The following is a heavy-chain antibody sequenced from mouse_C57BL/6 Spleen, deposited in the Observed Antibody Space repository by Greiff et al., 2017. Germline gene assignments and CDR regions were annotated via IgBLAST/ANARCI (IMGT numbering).Heavy chain of an antibody. D-gene: IGHD1-3*01. Sequence: QVQLKQPGAELVKPGASVKLSCKASGYTFTSYWMHWVKQRPGQGLEWIGMIHPNSGSTNYNEKFKSKATLTVDKSSSTAYMQLSSLTSEDSAVYYCARGKEGEAMDYWGQGTSVTVSS. CDR2: IHPNSGST. J-gene: IGHJ4*01. CDR3: ARGKEGEAMDY. V-gene: IGHV1-64*01. CDR1: GYTFTSYW.